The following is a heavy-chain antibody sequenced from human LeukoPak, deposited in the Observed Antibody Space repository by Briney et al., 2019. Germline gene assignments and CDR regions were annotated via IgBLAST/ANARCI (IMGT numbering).Heavy chain of an antibody. CDR1: GFTFSCYG. V-gene: IGHV3-30*18. D-gene: IGHD3-10*01. Sequence: GGALRLSCAASGFTFSCYGMHWLRQAPGRGLEWVAVISYDGSNKYYADPVKGRFTISRDNSKDTLYLQMNSLRAEDTAVYYCAKSEVSGITMVRGVYHWGQGTLVTVSS. J-gene: IGHJ5*02. CDR3: AKSEVSGITMVRGVYH. CDR2: ISYDGSNK.